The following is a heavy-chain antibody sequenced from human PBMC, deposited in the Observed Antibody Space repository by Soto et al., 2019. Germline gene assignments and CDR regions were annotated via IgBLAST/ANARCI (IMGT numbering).Heavy chain of an antibody. Sequence: QVQLVESGGGVVRPGRSLRLSCAASGFTFSTYAMHWVRQAPGKGLEWVAVISYAGSNKYYADSVKGRFTISRDNSKNTLYLQMNSLRAEDTAVYYCARPLWRDDYNWGYFDLWGRGTLVTVSS. CDR1: GFTFSTYA. V-gene: IGHV3-30-3*01. J-gene: IGHJ2*01. CDR3: ARPLWRDDYNWGYFDL. CDR2: ISYAGSNK. D-gene: IGHD4-4*01.